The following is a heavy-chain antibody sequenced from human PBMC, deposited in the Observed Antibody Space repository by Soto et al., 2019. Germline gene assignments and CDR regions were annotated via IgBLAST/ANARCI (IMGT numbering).Heavy chain of an antibody. D-gene: IGHD5-12*01. J-gene: IGHJ4*02. CDR3: ARDHHRYSGYDYVDY. CDR1: GFAFTTYA. V-gene: IGHV3-23*01. Sequence: GGSLRLSCAASGFAFTTYAMTWIRQAPGKGLEWVSSISNNGGRTFYSDSVKGRFTVSRDNAKNSLYLQMNSLRAEDTAVYYCARDHHRYSGYDYVDYWGQGTLVTVSS. CDR2: ISNNGGRT.